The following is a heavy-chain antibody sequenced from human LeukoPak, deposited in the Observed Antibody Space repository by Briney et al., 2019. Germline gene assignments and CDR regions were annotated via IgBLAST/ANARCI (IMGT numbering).Heavy chain of an antibody. CDR1: GFTFSSYA. D-gene: IGHD6-13*01. CDR3: ARVKSGWAAGTSYYYYGMDV. V-gene: IGHV3-30-3*01. J-gene: IGHJ6*02. Sequence: PGRSLRLSCAASGFTFSSYAMHWDRQAPGKGLEWVAVISYDGSNKYYADSVKGRFTISRDNSKNTLYLQKNSLRAEDTAVYYCARVKSGWAAGTSYYYYGMDVWGQGTTVTVSS. CDR2: ISYDGSNK.